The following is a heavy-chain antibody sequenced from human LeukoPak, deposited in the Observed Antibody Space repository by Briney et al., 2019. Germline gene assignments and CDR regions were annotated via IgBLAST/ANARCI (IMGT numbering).Heavy chain of an antibody. D-gene: IGHD4-17*01. CDR1: GGSFSGYY. J-gene: IGHJ4*02. CDR2: INHSGST. CDR3: ARVSVTRVTF. V-gene: IGHV4-34*01. Sequence: SSETLSLTCAVYGGSFSGYYWSWIRQPPGKGLEWIGEINHSGSTNYNPSLKSRVTISVDTSKNQFSLKLSSVTAADTAVYYCARVSVTRVTFWGQGTLVTVSS.